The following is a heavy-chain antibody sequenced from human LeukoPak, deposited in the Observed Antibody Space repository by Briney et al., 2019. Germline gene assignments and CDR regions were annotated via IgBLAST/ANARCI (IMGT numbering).Heavy chain of an antibody. CDR3: ARTPLGSKHAFDI. CDR2: ISPKTGNK. D-gene: IGHD7-27*01. V-gene: IGHV1-18*01. Sequence: ASVKVSCKTSGYIFINDGISWVRQAPGQGLDWMGWISPKTGNKIYAQKFQARVTLTTGTSTSTAYMELRSLRSDDTATYYCARTPLGSKHAFDIWGQGTMVTVSS. J-gene: IGHJ3*02. CDR1: GYIFINDG.